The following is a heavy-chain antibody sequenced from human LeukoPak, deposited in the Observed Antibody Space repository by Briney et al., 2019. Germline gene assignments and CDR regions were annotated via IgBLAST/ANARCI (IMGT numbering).Heavy chain of an antibody. J-gene: IGHJ6*02. CDR2: INGDGSVT. Sequence: GGSLRLSCAASGFTFSSHWIHWVREVPGKGLVWVSRINGDGSVTDYAGSVTGRFTISRENAKNTVYLQMNSLRAEDTAVYYCGRGTLSYAGMDVWGQGTTVTVSS. CDR3: GRGTLSYAGMDV. CDR1: GFTFSSHW. V-gene: IGHV3-74*01. D-gene: IGHD1-7*01.